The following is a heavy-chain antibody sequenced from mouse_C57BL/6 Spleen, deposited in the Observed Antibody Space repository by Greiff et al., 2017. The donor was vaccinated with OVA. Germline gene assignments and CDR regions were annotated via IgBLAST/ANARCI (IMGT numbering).Heavy chain of an antibody. Sequence: SLVFLVKPGGSLKLSCAASGFTFSSYAMSWVRQTPEKRLEWVATISDGGSYTYYPDNVKGRFTISRDNAKNNLYLQMSHLKAEDTAMYYCARDGFLAYWGQGTLVTVSA. CDR1: GFTFSSYA. CDR2: ISDGGSYT. J-gene: IGHJ3*01. V-gene: IGHV5-4*01. CDR3: ARDGFLAY.